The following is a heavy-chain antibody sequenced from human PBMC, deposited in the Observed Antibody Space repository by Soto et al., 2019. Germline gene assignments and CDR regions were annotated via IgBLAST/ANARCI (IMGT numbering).Heavy chain of an antibody. V-gene: IGHV5-10-1*01. Sequence: GESLKISCEGSGYSFSSFWISWVRQMPGKGLEWVGRVDPSDSYINYSPSFQGRVTISADKSSSTAYLQWSSLEASDTGIYYCAKRGWGYQAYHYYYAMDVWGQGTTVTVSS. J-gene: IGHJ6*02. CDR2: VDPSDSYI. CDR3: AKRGWGYQAYHYYYAMDV. D-gene: IGHD2-2*01. CDR1: GYSFSSFW.